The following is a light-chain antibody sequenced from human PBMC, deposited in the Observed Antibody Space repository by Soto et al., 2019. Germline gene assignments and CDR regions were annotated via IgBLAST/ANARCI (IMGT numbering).Light chain of an antibody. V-gene: IGLV1-51*01. J-gene: IGLJ1*01. CDR1: SSNIGNNY. CDR3: QSYDKRLTAYV. CDR2: DNN. Sequence: QSVLTQPPSVSAAPGQKVTISCSGSSSNIGNNYVSWYQQVPGTAPKLLIYDNNKRPSGIPDRFSGSKSGTSATLGITGLQTGDEADYYCQSYDKRLTAYVFGTGTKVTVL.